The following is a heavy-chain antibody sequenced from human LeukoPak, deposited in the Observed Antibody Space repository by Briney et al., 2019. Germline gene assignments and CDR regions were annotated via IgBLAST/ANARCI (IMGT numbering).Heavy chain of an antibody. CDR3: ARGLVLRLGELSLDY. D-gene: IGHD3-16*02. Sequence: GGSLRLSCAASGFTVSSNYMSWVRQAPGKGLEWVSVIYSGGSTYYADSVKGRFTISRDNSKNTLYLQMNSLRAEDTAVYYCARGLVLRLGELSLDYWGQGTLVTVSS. V-gene: IGHV3-53*01. J-gene: IGHJ4*02. CDR1: GFTVSSNY. CDR2: IYSGGST.